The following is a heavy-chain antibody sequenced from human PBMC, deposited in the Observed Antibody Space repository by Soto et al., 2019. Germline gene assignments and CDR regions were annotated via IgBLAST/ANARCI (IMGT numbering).Heavy chain of an antibody. J-gene: IGHJ6*02. CDR2: IYYSGST. Sequence: YETLSLTCTVAGGSISSSSYYWGWIRQPPGKGLEWIGSIYYSGSTYYNPTLKSRVTISVDRSKNQFSLKLSSVTAADTAVYYCARGGYSYGFPYYYGKDVWGQGTTVTVSS. CDR3: ARGGYSYGFPYYYGKDV. CDR1: GGSISSSSYY. V-gene: IGHV4-39*07. D-gene: IGHD5-18*01.